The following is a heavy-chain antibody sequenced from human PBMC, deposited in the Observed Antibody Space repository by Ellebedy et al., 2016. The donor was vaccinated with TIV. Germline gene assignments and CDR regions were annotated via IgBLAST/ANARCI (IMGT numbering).Heavy chain of an antibody. CDR3: ARGYSSGWSNWFDP. CDR1: GGSISSYY. D-gene: IGHD6-19*01. Sequence: MPSETLSLTCTVSGGSISSYYWSWIRQPPGKGLEWIGYIYYSGSTNYNPSLKSRVTISVDTSKNQFSLKLRSVTAADTAVDYCARGYSSGWSNWFDPWGQGTLVTVSS. J-gene: IGHJ5*02. CDR2: IYYSGST. V-gene: IGHV4-59*01.